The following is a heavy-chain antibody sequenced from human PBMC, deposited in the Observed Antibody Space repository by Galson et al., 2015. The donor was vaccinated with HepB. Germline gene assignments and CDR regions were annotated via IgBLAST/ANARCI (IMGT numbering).Heavy chain of an antibody. D-gene: IGHD3-3*01. CDR1: GSTFTSYG. V-gene: IGHV1-18*01. CDR3: ARVYHDFWSGSFYDAFEI. J-gene: IGHJ3*02. Sequence: SVKVSCKASGSTFTSYGISWVRQAPGQGLEWMGWISAYNGNTNYAQKLQGRVTMTTDTSTSTAYMELRSLRSDDTAVYYCARVYHDFWSGSFYDAFEIWGPGTMVTVSS. CDR2: ISAYNGNT.